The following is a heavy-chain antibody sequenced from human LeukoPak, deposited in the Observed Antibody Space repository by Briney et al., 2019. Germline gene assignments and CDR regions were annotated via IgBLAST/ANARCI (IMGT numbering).Heavy chain of an antibody. CDR1: GGTFSSYA. D-gene: IGHD4-17*01. Sequence: ASVKVSCKASGGTFSSYAISWVRQAPGQGLEWMGRIIPIFGIANYAQKFQGRVTITADKSTSTAYMELSSLRSEDTAVYYCARASDGDYFGIFDCWGQGTLVTVSS. CDR3: ARASDGDYFGIFDC. V-gene: IGHV1-69*04. J-gene: IGHJ4*02. CDR2: IIPIFGIA.